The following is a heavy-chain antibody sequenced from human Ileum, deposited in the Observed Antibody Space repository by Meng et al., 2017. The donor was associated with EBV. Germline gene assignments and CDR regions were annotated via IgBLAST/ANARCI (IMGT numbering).Heavy chain of an antibody. Sequence: QAELRRCGSEVKKHGASEKVSCKASGSTITNYGSTWVRHAPGQGLEGMGWISAYNGNTNYAQTLQGRVTMTTDTSTRTAYMELGSLRSDDTAVYYCARVEVGITSGDYWGQGTLVTVSS. CDR3: ARVEVGITSGDY. D-gene: IGHD1-26*01. CDR1: GSTITNYG. V-gene: IGHV1-18*01. CDR2: ISAYNGNT. J-gene: IGHJ4*02.